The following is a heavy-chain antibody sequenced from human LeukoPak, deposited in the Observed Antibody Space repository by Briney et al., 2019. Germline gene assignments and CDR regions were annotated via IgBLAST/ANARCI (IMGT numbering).Heavy chain of an antibody. CDR1: GFIFCSYG. D-gene: IGHD3-22*01. CDR3: AREVYDSRGDDYYRPACDI. V-gene: IGHV3-30*03. J-gene: IGHJ3*02. Sequence: GGSLRLSCAASGFIFCSYGMHWVRQAPGKGLEWVAVISYDGSNKYYADSVKGRFTISRDNSKNTLYLQMNSLRAEDTAVYYCAREVYDSRGDDYYRPACDIWGQGAMVTVSS. CDR2: ISYDGSNK.